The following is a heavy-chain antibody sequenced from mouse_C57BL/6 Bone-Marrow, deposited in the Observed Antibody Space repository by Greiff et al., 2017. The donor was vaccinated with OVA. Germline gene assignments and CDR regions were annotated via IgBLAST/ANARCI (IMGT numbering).Heavy chain of an antibody. CDR2: INPYNGGT. Sequence: EVQLQQSGPVLVKPGASVKMSCKASGYTFTDYYMNWVKQSHGKSLEWIGVINPYNGGTSYNQKFKGKATLTVDTSSSTAYMELNSLTSEDSAVYYGASGRWLLPYGYFDVWGTGTTITVSS. V-gene: IGHV1-19*01. D-gene: IGHD2-3*01. J-gene: IGHJ1*03. CDR1: GYTFTDYY. CDR3: ASGRWLLPYGYFDV.